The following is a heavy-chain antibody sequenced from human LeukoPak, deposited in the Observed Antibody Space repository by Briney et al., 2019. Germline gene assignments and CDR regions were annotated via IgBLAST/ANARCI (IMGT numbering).Heavy chain of an antibody. V-gene: IGHV3-33*01. CDR3: ARDMGTMIVVVNQFDY. D-gene: IGHD3-22*01. J-gene: IGHJ4*02. Sequence: GGSLRLSCAASGFTFSSYGMHWVRQAPGKGLEWVADIWYDGSNKYYADSVKGRFTISRDNSKNTLYLQMNSLRAEDTAVYYCARDMGTMIVVVNQFDYWGQGTLVTVSS. CDR2: IWYDGSNK. CDR1: GFTFSSYG.